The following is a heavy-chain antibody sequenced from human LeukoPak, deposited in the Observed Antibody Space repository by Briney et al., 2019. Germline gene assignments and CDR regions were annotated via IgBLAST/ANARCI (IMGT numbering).Heavy chain of an antibody. Sequence: GGSLRLSCAASGFTVSRNYMSWVRQAPGKGLEWVSVIYSGGSTYYADSVKGRFTISRDNSKNTLYLQMNSLRAEDTAVYYCARGQRSALDSSASFVTHDDAFDIWGQGTMVTVSS. V-gene: IGHV3-53*01. CDR2: IYSGGST. CDR3: ARGQRSALDSSASFVTHDDAFDI. CDR1: GFTVSRNY. J-gene: IGHJ3*02. D-gene: IGHD6-19*01.